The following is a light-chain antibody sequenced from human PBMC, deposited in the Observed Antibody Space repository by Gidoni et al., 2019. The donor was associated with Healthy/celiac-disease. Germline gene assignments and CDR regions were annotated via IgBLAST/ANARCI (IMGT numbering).Light chain of an antibody. CDR1: SSNIGFNT. CDR3: TAWDETLDGLV. CDR2: IND. Sequence: QSVLTQPPSSSAAPGLRVSLSCSGSSSNIGFNTVNWYQHLPGTAPKRLIYINDQRPSGVPDRVSGSKSGTSASLAISWLQSEDEAHYYCTAWDETLDGLVFGGGTKLTVL. J-gene: IGLJ2*01. V-gene: IGLV1-44*01.